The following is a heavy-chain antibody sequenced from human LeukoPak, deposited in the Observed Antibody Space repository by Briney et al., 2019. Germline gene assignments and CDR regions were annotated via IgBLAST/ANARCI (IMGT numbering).Heavy chain of an antibody. Sequence: GGSLRLSCAASGFTFSDAWMSWVRQAPGKGLEWVGRIKSKTDGGTTDYAAPVKGRFTISRDDSKNTLYLQMNSLKTEDTAVYYCSTSITMVAGVIIEGDDAFDIWGQGTMVTVSS. V-gene: IGHV3-15*01. CDR3: STSITMVAGVIIEGDDAFDI. J-gene: IGHJ3*02. CDR1: GFTFSDAW. CDR2: IKSKTDGGTT. D-gene: IGHD3-10*01.